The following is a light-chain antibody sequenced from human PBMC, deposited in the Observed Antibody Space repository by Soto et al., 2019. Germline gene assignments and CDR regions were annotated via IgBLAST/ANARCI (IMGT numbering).Light chain of an antibody. V-gene: IGKV3-15*01. CDR1: QSVSSY. CDR3: QQYRNSPVT. CDR2: GAS. J-gene: IGKJ4*01. Sequence: IVLTHSPANLSYYHGASATLSCRASQSVSSYLAWYQQKPGQAPRLLIYGASTRATGIPARFTGSESGTEFTLTITSLQSEDFAVYYCQQYRNSPVTFGGGTKVDIK.